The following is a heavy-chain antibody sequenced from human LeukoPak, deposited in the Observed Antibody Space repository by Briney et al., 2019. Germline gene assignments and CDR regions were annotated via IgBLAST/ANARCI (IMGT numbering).Heavy chain of an antibody. CDR3: ARHRAYSSSSPFDY. CDR1: GGSISSLY. Sequence: SETLSLTCSVSGGSISSLYWSWIRQPPGKGLEWIGYIYYAGSTNYNPSLKSRVTMFVDMSKNQFSLRLSSVTAADTAVYYCARHRAYSSSSPFDYWGQGTLVTVSS. CDR2: IYYAGST. V-gene: IGHV4-59*08. D-gene: IGHD6-6*01. J-gene: IGHJ4*02.